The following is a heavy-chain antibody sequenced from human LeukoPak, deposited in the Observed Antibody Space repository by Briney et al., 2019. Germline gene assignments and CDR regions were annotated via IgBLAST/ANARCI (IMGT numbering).Heavy chain of an antibody. Sequence: GGSLRLSCAASGFTFSSYEMNWVRQAPGKGLEWVSYISSSGSTIYYADSVKGRFTISRDNAKNSLYLQMNSLRAEDTAVYYCARDVSSGWSRGYYYYYMDVWGKGTTVTISS. V-gene: IGHV3-48*03. CDR2: ISSSGSTI. D-gene: IGHD6-19*01. CDR3: ARDVSSGWSRGYYYYYMDV. CDR1: GFTFSSYE. J-gene: IGHJ6*03.